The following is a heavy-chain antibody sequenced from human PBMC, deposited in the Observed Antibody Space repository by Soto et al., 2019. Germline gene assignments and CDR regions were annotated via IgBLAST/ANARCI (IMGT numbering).Heavy chain of an antibody. CDR1: GGTFSSYA. Sequence: SVKVSCKASGGTFSSYAISWVRQAPGQGLEWMGGIIPIFGTANYAQKFQGRVTITADESTSTAYMELSSLRSEDTAVYYCARDHSIAEAGTGWFDPWGQGTLVTVSS. V-gene: IGHV1-69*13. D-gene: IGHD6-13*01. J-gene: IGHJ5*02. CDR3: ARDHSIAEAGTGWFDP. CDR2: IIPIFGTA.